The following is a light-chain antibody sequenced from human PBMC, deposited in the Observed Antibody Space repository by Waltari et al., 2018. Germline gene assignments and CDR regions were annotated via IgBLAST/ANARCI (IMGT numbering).Light chain of an antibody. CDR1: SPNLGSNY. CDR2: RDN. Sequence: QPVLTQPPSASGTPGQRVTISCSGISPNLGSNYLYWYQQVPGTAPKLLMYRDNWRPSGVPDRFSGSKSGTSASLAISGVRSEDEADYHCAAWDDVLSGVVFGGGTKLIVL. CDR3: AAWDDVLSGVV. V-gene: IGLV1-47*01. J-gene: IGLJ2*01.